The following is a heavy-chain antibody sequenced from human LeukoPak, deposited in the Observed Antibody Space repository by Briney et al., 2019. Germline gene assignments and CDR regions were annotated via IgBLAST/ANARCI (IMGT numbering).Heavy chain of an antibody. D-gene: IGHD5-12*01. Sequence: ASVKVSCKASGGTFSSYAISWVRQAPGQGLEWMGGIIPIFGTADYAQKFQGRVTITADESTSTAYMELSSLRSEDTAVYYCARWWWGYDKYIDYWGQGTLVTVSS. CDR3: ARWWWGYDKYIDY. CDR2: IIPIFGTA. CDR1: GGTFSSYA. J-gene: IGHJ4*02. V-gene: IGHV1-69*01.